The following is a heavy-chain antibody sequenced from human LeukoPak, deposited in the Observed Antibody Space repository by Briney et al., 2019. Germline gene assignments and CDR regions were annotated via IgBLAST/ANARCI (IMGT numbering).Heavy chain of an antibody. CDR2: ISSSSSTI. J-gene: IGHJ5*02. Sequence: GGPLRLSCAASGFTFSSYSMNWVRQAPGKGLEWVSYISSSSSTIYYADSVKGRFTISRDNAKNSLYLQMNSLRAEDTAVFYCARDRSMATPDWFDPWGQGTLVTVSS. D-gene: IGHD5-24*01. V-gene: IGHV3-48*01. CDR1: GFTFSSYS. CDR3: ARDRSMATPDWFDP.